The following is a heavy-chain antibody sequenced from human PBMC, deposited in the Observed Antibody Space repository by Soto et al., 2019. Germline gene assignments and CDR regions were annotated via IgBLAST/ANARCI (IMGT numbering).Heavy chain of an antibody. CDR3: ARRAVGAVVWYYDL. V-gene: IGHV3-23*01. Sequence: EEQLLESGGGVVQRGGSLRLSCAASGFIFSNYAMTWDRQAPGKGLEWVSRISGRGGSTYYAESVKGRLTMSRDNSKNTLYMQMSSLSAEDTAIYYCARRAVGAVVWYYDLWGRGTLVTV. D-gene: IGHD2-15*01. CDR1: GFIFSNYA. CDR2: ISGRGGST. J-gene: IGHJ2*01.